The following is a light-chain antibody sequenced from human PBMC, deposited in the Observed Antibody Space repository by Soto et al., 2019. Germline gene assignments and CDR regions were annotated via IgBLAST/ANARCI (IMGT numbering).Light chain of an antibody. CDR1: SNDIGGYNF. V-gene: IGLV2-14*03. J-gene: IGLJ1*01. Sequence: QSALTQPASVSGSPGQSITISCTGTSNDIGGYNFVSWYQQHPGKAPKLKIYDVSDRPSGVSNRFSGSKSGNTASLNISGLHPEDEADYYCSSYRSITTSYVFGIGTKLTVL. CDR2: DVS. CDR3: SSYRSITTSYV.